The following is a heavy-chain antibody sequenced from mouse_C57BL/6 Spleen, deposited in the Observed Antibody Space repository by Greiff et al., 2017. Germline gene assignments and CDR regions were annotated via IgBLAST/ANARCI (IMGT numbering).Heavy chain of an antibody. CDR1: GYTFTSYW. CDR2: IDPNSGGT. CDR3: ARSRRIYYDYDESYFDV. D-gene: IGHD2-4*01. V-gene: IGHV1-72*01. Sequence: QVQLQQPGAELVKPGASVKLSCKASGYTFTSYWMHWVKQRPGRGLEWIGRIDPNSGGTKYNEKFKSKATLPVDKPSSTAYMQLSSLTSEDSAVYYCARSRRIYYDYDESYFDVWGTGTTVTVSS. J-gene: IGHJ1*03.